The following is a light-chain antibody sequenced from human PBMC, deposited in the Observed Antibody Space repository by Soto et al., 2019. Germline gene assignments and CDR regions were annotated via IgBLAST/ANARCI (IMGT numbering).Light chain of an antibody. CDR1: QSVSRL. J-gene: IGKJ1*01. CDR2: DAS. CDR3: QQRTDWWT. V-gene: IGKV3-11*01. Sequence: EIVLAQSPATLSLSPGERATRCCRASQSVSRLLNWYQQKPGQAPRLLIFDASQRATGIPARFSGSGSGTDFTLTISSLEPEDFAVYYCQQRTDWWTFGQGTKVDIK.